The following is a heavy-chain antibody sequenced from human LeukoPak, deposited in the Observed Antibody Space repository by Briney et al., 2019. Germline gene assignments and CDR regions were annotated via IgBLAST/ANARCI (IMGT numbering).Heavy chain of an antibody. J-gene: IGHJ6*02. CDR2: ISGSGGST. Sequence: GGSLRLSCAASGFTFSSYAMSWVRQAPGKGLEWVSAISGSGGSTYYADSVKGRFTISRDNSKNTLYLQMNSLRAEDTAVYYRAKDPLYGDPQYYYYGMDVWGQGTTVTVSS. D-gene: IGHD4-17*01. V-gene: IGHV3-23*01. CDR3: AKDPLYGDPQYYYYGMDV. CDR1: GFTFSSYA.